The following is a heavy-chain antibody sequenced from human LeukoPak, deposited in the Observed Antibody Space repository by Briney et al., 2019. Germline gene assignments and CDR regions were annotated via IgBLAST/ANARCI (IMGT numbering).Heavy chain of an antibody. Sequence: AGGSLRLSCAASGFTFSTYAMSWVRQAPGKGLEWVSSFSASADTTWYADSVKGRFTLSRDNSKNTLYLQMNSLRAEDTAVYYCARARKDCSGGTCYSRSFDYWGQGTLVTVSS. CDR3: ARARKDCSGGTCYSRSFDY. V-gene: IGHV3-23*01. CDR2: FSASADTT. J-gene: IGHJ4*02. CDR1: GFTFSTYA. D-gene: IGHD2-15*01.